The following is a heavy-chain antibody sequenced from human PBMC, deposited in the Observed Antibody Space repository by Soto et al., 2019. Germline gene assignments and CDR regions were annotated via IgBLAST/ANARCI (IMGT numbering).Heavy chain of an antibody. CDR1: GYTFTGYG. Sequence: ASVKVSCKAPGYTFTGYGISWVRQAPGQGLEWMGWISAYNGNTNYAQKFQGRVIMTTDTSTSTAYMELRSLRSDDTAVYYCARDQVRYCSSASCYKPFDYWGQGTLVTVSS. CDR2: ISAYNGNT. V-gene: IGHV1-18*04. D-gene: IGHD2-2*02. J-gene: IGHJ4*02. CDR3: ARDQVRYCSSASCYKPFDY.